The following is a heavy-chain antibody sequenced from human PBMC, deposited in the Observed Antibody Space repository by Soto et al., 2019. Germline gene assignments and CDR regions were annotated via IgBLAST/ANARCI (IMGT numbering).Heavy chain of an antibody. Sequence: QVQVVQSGAEVKKPGASVKVSCKASGYTFSTYAMHLVRQAPGQSLERMGWINGGTGQTRYSQRFEDRVTITRDTPASTANMELTSLTSEDTAVYYCARGKGMEENYYYYGLDIWGQGTTVTVSS. V-gene: IGHV1-3*01. CDR1: GYTFSTYA. CDR2: INGGTGQT. CDR3: ARGKGMEENYYYYGLDI. J-gene: IGHJ6*02. D-gene: IGHD1-1*01.